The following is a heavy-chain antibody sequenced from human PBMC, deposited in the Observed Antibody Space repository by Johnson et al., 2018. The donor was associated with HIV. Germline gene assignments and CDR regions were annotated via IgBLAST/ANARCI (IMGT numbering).Heavy chain of an antibody. D-gene: IGHD3-10*01. CDR3: AKADRITMVQGVRLWEAFGI. V-gene: IGHV3-23*04. Sequence: VQLVESGGGLVQPGGSLRLSCAASGFTFSSYAMSWVRQAPGKGLEWVSAISGSGGSTYYADSLNGGFTISTDNSKNTLYLTMNSLRAGDTAVYYGAKADRITMVQGVRLWEAFGIWGQGTMVTVSS. CDR1: GFTFSSYA. CDR2: ISGSGGST. J-gene: IGHJ3*02.